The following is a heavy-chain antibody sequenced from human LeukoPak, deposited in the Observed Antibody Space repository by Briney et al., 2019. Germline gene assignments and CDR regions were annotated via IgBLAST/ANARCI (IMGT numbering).Heavy chain of an antibody. CDR1: GFSFSNYA. D-gene: IGHD4-17*01. Sequence: GGSLRLSCAASGFSFSNYAMSWVRQAPGKGLEWVSSISDSGAATYYADSVKGRFTFSRDNSKNTLYLQLNSLGAEDTAVYYCAKIAPWGAVTTTDGFDYWGQGTLVTVSS. CDR3: AKIAPWGAVTTTDGFDY. CDR2: ISDSGAAT. J-gene: IGHJ4*02. V-gene: IGHV3-23*01.